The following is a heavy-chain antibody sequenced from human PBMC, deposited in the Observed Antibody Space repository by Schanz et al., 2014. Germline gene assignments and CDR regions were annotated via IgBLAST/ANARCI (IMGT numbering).Heavy chain of an antibody. V-gene: IGHV3-23*04. J-gene: IGHJ5*01. CDR1: GFTFSIYG. D-gene: IGHD2-8*01. CDR3: AKWEDIVPEPEPMRGWFDS. Sequence: EVHLVESGGGLVQPGGSLRLSCAASGFTFSIYGMSWVRQAPGKGLEWVSRMIGSGSSVFYADSVKGRFIVSRDNSRATLFLQMDSLRAADTAFYYCAKWEDIVPEPEPMRGWFDSWGQGILVTVSS. CDR2: MIGSGSSV.